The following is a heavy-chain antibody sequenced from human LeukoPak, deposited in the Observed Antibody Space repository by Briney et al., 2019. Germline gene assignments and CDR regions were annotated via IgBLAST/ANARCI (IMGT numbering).Heavy chain of an antibody. CDR2: INSDGSRT. CDR3: ARVITGSTYGQFDF. D-gene: IGHD5-18*01. V-gene: IGHV3-74*01. CDR1: GFTFSDYW. J-gene: IGHJ4*02. Sequence: GGSLRLSCTASGFTFSDYWMHWVRQAPGKGLVWVSRINSDGSRTNYADCVKGRFTISRDNAKNTVFLQMNSLTAEDAAVYYCARVITGSTYGQFDFWGQGALATVSS.